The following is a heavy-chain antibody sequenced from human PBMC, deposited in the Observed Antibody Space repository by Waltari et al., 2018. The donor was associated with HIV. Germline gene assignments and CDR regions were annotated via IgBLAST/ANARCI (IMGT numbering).Heavy chain of an antibody. Sequence: EVQLVETGGGLIQPGGSLRLSCAASEFTVSGAYMSWVRQAPGKGREWVSVIYSGGSTYYADSVKGRFTISRDNSKNTLYLQMNSLRAEDTAIYYCARGSEYSGYADAFDIWGQGTMVTVSS. CDR1: EFTVSGAY. CDR3: ARGSEYSGYADAFDI. D-gene: IGHD5-12*01. J-gene: IGHJ3*02. V-gene: IGHV3-53*02. CDR2: IYSGGST.